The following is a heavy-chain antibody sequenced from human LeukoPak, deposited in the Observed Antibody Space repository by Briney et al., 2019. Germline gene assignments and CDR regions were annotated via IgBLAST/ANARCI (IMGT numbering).Heavy chain of an antibody. J-gene: IGHJ6*03. V-gene: IGHV4-4*07. Sequence: SETLSLTCTVSGGSISSYYWSWIRQPAGKGLEWIGRIYTSGSTNYNPSLKSRVTMSVDTSKNQFSLKLSSVTAADTAVYYCARVESSIAARYYYMDVWGKGNPGHRLL. CDR2: IYTSGST. CDR3: ARVESSIAARYYYMDV. D-gene: IGHD6-6*01. CDR1: GGSISSYY.